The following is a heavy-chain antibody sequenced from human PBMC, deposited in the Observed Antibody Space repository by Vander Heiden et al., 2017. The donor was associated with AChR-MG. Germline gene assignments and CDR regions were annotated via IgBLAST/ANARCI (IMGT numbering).Heavy chain of an antibody. D-gene: IGHD3-10*01. V-gene: IGHV1-2*06. Sequence: QVQLVQSGAEVKKPGASVKVPCKASGYTFTGYYIPWVRQAPGQGLEWMGRINPNSGGTNYAQKFQGRVTMTRDTSISTAYMELSRLRSDDTAVYYCARWFVTFGWEADGSGSYEVADVDYWGQGTLVTVSS. CDR3: ARWFVTFGWEADGSGSYEVADVDY. CDR1: GYTFTGYY. J-gene: IGHJ4*02. CDR2: INPNSGGT.